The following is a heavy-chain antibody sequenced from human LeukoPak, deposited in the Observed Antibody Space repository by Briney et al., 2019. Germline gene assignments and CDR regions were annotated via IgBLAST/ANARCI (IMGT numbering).Heavy chain of an antibody. D-gene: IGHD3-16*01. CDR1: GGSITGHY. J-gene: IGHJ4*02. Sequence: SETLSLTCTVSGGSITGHYWSWMRQPPGKGLEWIGYFYYSGSSSYNPSLKSRVSISVDTSKNQFSLKLSSVTAADTAVYYCARNGGDHWGQGTLVTVSS. CDR2: FYYSGSS. CDR3: ARNGGDH. V-gene: IGHV4-59*11.